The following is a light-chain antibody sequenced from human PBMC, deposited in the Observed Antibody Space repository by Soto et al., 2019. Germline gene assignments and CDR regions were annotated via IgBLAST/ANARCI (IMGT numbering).Light chain of an antibody. J-gene: IGKJ3*01. CDR3: MQSLQTPRT. CDR1: QSLLHSNGNNY. V-gene: IGKV2-28*01. Sequence: IVMTQSPLSLTATPGEPASISCRSRQSLLHSNGNNYLDWYVQKPGQSPQLLIYVVSNRASGVPERFSGSGSGTYFTPRISRVEAEYVGVYYFMQSLQTPRTFGPGTKVEIK. CDR2: VVS.